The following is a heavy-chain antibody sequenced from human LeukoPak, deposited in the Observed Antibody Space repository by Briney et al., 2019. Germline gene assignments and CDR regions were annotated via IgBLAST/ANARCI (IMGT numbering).Heavy chain of an antibody. V-gene: IGHV4-39*07. CDR2: IYYSGST. D-gene: IGHD2-15*01. CDR1: GGSISSSSYY. J-gene: IGHJ4*02. CDR3: AKSPVSSCRGSFCYPFDY. Sequence: SETLSLTCTVSGGSISSSSYYWGWIRQPPGKGLEWIGSIYYSGSTYYNPSLKSRVTISVDTPKNQFSLKLRSVAAADTGVYFCAKSPVSSCRGSFCYPFDYWGQGNLVTVSS.